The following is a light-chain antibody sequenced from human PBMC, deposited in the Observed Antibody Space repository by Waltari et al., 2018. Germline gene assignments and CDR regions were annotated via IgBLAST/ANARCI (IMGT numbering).Light chain of an antibody. CDR2: ENN. J-gene: IGLJ3*02. CDR1: DFKIEKKF. V-gene: IGLV1-51*02. CDR3: GTWDTNLSAWV. Sequence: QSVLTQPPSVSAAPGQKVTISCSGSDFKIEKKFVSWYQQLPGTAPKLLIFENNRRPSGVPNRFSGSKSGTSATLGITGLQTGDEADYYCGTWDTNLSAWVFGRGTKLTVL.